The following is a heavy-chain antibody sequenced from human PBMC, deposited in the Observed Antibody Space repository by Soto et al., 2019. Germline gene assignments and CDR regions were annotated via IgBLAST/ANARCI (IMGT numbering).Heavy chain of an antibody. CDR3: VRSTIAPHLFMYPFVS. CDR1: GGSISSSSYY. Sequence: SETLSLTCTVSGGSISSSSYYWGWIRQPPGKGLEWIGSIYYSGSTYYNPSLKSRVTVSVDTSKNQFSLKLSSVTAADTAVYYCVRSTIAPHLFMYPFVSWGQATLVTVSS. CDR2: IYYSGST. D-gene: IGHD6-6*01. V-gene: IGHV4-39*01. J-gene: IGHJ5*01.